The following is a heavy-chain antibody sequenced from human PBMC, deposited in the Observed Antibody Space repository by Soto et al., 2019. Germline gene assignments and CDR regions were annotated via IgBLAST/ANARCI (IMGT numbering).Heavy chain of an antibody. CDR1: GGSISSSSYY. D-gene: IGHD7-27*01. V-gene: IGHV4-39*01. Sequence: SETLSLTCTVSGGSISSSSYYWGWIRQPPGKGLEWIGSIYYSGSTYYNPSLKSRVTISVDTSKNQFSLKLSSVTAADTAVYYCARLTDDAFDIWGQGTMVTVSS. CDR3: ARLTDDAFDI. CDR2: IYYSGST. J-gene: IGHJ3*02.